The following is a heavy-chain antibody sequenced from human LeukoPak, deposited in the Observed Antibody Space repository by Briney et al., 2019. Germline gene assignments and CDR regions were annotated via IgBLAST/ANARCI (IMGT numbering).Heavy chain of an antibody. Sequence: SVKVSCKASGGTFSSYAISWVRQAPGQGLEWMGGIIPIFGTANYAQKFQGRVTITADESTSTAYMELSSLRSEDTAVYYCARGPRVAGLYYYYYYMDVWGKGTTVTVSS. V-gene: IGHV1-69*13. CDR2: IIPIFGTA. CDR1: GGTFSSYA. D-gene: IGHD2-15*01. J-gene: IGHJ6*03. CDR3: ARGPRVAGLYYYYYYMDV.